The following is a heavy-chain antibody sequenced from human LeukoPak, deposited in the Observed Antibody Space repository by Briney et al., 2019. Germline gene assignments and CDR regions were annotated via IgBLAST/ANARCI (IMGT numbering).Heavy chain of an antibody. CDR1: GGSISSYY. V-gene: IGHV4-59*01. CDR3: ARDDNWFDP. J-gene: IGHJ5*02. CDR2: IYYSGST. Sequence: KTSETLSLTCTVSGGSISSYYWSWIRQPPGKGLEWIGYIYYSGSTNYNPSLKGRVTISVDTSKNQFSLKLSSVTAADTAVYYCARDDNWFDPWGQGTLVTVSS.